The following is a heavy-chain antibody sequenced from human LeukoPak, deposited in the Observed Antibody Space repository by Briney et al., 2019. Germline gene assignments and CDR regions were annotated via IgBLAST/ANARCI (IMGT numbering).Heavy chain of an antibody. J-gene: IGHJ4*02. CDR3: AKDSKPGWLQPYFDY. D-gene: IGHD5-24*01. CDR1: GFTFSSYG. CDR2: ISYDGSNK. V-gene: IGHV3-30*18. Sequence: GRSLRLSCAASGFTFSSYGMHWVRQAPGKGLEWVAVISYDGSNKYYADSVKGRFTISRDNSKNTLYLQMNSLRAEDTAVYYCAKDSKPGWLQPYFDYWGQGTLVTVSS.